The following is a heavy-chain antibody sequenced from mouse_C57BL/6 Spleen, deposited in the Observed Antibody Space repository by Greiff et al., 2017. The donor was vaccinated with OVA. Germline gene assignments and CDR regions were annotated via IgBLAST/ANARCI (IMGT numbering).Heavy chain of an antibody. Sequence: EVQLVESGGGLVKPGGSLKLSCAASGFTFSDYGMHWVRQAPEKGLEWVAYISSGSSTIYYADTVKGRFTISRDNAKNTLFLQMTSLRSEDTAMYYCASLFVALPDEFAYWGQGTLVTVST. CDR1: GFTFSDYG. CDR3: ASLFVALPDEFAY. CDR2: ISSGSSTI. D-gene: IGHD1-3*01. V-gene: IGHV5-17*01. J-gene: IGHJ3*01.